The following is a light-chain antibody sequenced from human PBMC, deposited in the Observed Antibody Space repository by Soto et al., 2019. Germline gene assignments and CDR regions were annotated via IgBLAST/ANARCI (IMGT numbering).Light chain of an antibody. CDR2: GPS. V-gene: IGKV3-20*01. J-gene: IGKJ1*01. CDR3: QQYGGSPPVT. CDR1: QSVNNNY. Sequence: EIVLTQSPGTLSLSPGERATLSCRASQSVNNNYLAWYQQKPGQPPKLLIFGPSSRATGIPDRFSGSGSGTDFTLTISRLEPEDFAVYYCQQYGGSPPVTFGQGTKVEIK.